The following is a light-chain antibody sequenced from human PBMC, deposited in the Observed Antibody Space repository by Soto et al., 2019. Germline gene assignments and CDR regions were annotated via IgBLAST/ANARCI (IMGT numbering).Light chain of an antibody. CDR2: GAS. J-gene: IGKJ3*01. CDR3: QHRGSWPQFT. Sequence: EIVLTQSPATLSLSPGERATLSCRASQSVRSYLAWYQQKPGQAPRLLIYGASNRATGIPDRFSGSGSGTDVTLTISSLEPEEAAVYYGQHRGSWPQFTFGPGNKEEIK. V-gene: IGKV3-11*01. CDR1: QSVRSY.